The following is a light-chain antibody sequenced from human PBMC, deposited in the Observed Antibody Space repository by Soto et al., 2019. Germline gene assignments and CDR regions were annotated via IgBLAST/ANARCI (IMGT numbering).Light chain of an antibody. CDR2: DAS. V-gene: IGKV1-5*01. CDR1: QSISRW. CDR3: QQDYNLWT. Sequence: DIQITQSPSTLSSSVGERVTITCGASQSISRWLAWYQQKPGKAPKVLIWDASSLQRGVPSRFSGSGSGTEFTLTISSLQPEDFAVYYCQQDYNLWTFGQGTKVDIK. J-gene: IGKJ1*01.